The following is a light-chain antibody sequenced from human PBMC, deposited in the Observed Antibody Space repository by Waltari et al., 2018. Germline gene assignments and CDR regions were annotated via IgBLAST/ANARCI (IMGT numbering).Light chain of an antibody. J-gene: IGLJ2*01. Sequence: QSALTQPPSASGSPGQTVTISCAGTSSHVGSSDYLSWYQKHPGQAPQLLIYQVTQRPSGVPDRFSGSKSGNTASLTVSGLQAEDEADYYCSSNAGINNFVFGGGTKLTVL. V-gene: IGLV2-8*01. CDR2: QVT. CDR3: SSNAGINNFV. CDR1: SSHVGSSDY.